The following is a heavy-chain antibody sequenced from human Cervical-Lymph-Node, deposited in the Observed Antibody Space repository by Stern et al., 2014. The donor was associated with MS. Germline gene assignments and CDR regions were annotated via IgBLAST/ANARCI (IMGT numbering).Heavy chain of an antibody. Sequence: DQLVESGAEVKKPGSPVRVSCKASGGTFTTYAISWVRQAPGPGLEWMGGIIPMSGTEKYAQKFQGRVTITADASTTTAYMELSSLKFDDTAVYYCARDLSGIGYYAYWGQGTLVAVSS. CDR2: IIPMSGTE. CDR1: GGTFTTYA. D-gene: IGHD3-22*01. J-gene: IGHJ4*02. V-gene: IGHV1-69*01. CDR3: ARDLSGIGYYAY.